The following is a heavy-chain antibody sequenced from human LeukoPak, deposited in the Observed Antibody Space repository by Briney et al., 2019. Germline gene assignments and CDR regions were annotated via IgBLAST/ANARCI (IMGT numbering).Heavy chain of an antibody. Sequence: GGSLRLSCAASGFTFSSYGMHWVRQAPGKGLEWVSGISGSGGTTYYPDSVKGRFTISRDNSKNTLYLQMNSLRAEDTAVYYCAKARSGYDFDYWGQGTLVTVSS. CDR2: ISGSGGTT. V-gene: IGHV3-23*01. CDR3: AKARSGYDFDY. J-gene: IGHJ4*02. CDR1: GFTFSSYG. D-gene: IGHD5-12*01.